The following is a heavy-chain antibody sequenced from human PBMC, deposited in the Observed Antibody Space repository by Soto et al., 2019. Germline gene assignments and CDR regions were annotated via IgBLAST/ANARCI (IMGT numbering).Heavy chain of an antibody. Sequence: GGSLRLSCAASGFTFDDYAMHWVRQAPGKGLEWVSGISWDGGSIGYADSVKGRFTISRDNAKNSLYLQMNSLRAEDTALYYCAKGPYDGSGYYPLDYWGQGTLVTVSS. CDR3: AKGPYDGSGYYPLDY. CDR2: ISWDGGSI. CDR1: GFTFDDYA. J-gene: IGHJ4*02. V-gene: IGHV3-9*01. D-gene: IGHD3-22*01.